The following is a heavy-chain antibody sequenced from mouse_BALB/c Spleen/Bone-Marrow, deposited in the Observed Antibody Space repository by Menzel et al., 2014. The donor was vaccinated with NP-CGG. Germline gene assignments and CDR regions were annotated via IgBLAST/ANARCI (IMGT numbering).Heavy chain of an antibody. CDR2: IYPGDGDT. J-gene: IGHJ4*01. CDR1: GYAFSTYW. Sequence: VQRVESGAELVRPESSVKISCKASGYAFSTYWMIWVKQRPGQGLEWIGQIYPGDGDTNYSGKFKGKATLTADKSSSTAYMQLSSLTSEDSAVYFCARGARSAMDYWGQGTSVTVSS. V-gene: IGHV1-80*01. CDR3: ARGARSAMDY.